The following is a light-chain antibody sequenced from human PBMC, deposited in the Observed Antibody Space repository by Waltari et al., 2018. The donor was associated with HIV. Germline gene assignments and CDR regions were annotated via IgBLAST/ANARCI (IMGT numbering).Light chain of an antibody. V-gene: IGKV1-9*01. CDR1: QGISSY. Sequence: DIHLTQSPSFLSASVGDRVTITCRASQGISSYLAWYQQKPGKAPNLLIYTASTLQSGVPSRFSGSGYGTEFTLTISSLQPEDFATYYCQQFNSYPYTFGQGTKLGIK. J-gene: IGKJ2*01. CDR3: QQFNSYPYT. CDR2: TAS.